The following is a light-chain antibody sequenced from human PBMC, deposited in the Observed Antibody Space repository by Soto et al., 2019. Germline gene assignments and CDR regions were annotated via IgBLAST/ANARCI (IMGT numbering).Light chain of an antibody. V-gene: IGLV2-14*01. CDR3: LSSTASSTFV. CDR1: SSDIGAYNS. Sequence: QSALTQPASVSGSPGQSITISCTGSSSDIGAYNSVSWYQHHPGKAPKLIVFQVSFRPSAVSDRFSGSKSDNTASLTISGLQTEDEADYYCLSSTASSTFVFGTGTKVTVL. J-gene: IGLJ1*01. CDR2: QVS.